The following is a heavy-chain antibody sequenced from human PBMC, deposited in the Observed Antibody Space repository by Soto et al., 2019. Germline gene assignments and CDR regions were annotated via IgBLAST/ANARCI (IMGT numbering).Heavy chain of an antibody. Sequence: QVQLVESGGGLVKPGGSLRLSCTASGFSLTDYYMNWIRQAPGKGLEWVSYISNSGTIIYYADSVKGRFTISRDNAKESLYLQMNSLRAEDTAVYYCARGNHYFDYWGQGTLVTVSS. J-gene: IGHJ4*02. CDR2: ISNSGTII. V-gene: IGHV3-11*01. CDR3: ARGNHYFDY. CDR1: GFSLTDYY.